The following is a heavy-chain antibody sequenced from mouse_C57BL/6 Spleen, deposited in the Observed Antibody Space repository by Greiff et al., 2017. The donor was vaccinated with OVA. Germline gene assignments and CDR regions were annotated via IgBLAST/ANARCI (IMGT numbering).Heavy chain of an antibody. J-gene: IGHJ4*01. V-gene: IGHV1-82*01. CDR1: GYAFSSSW. Sequence: VKLMESGPELVKPGASVKISCKASGYAFSSSWMNWVKQRPGKGLEWIGRIYPGDGDTNYNGKFKGKATLTADKSSSTAYMQLSSLTSEDSAVYFCAGENFYYAMDYWGQGTSVTVSS. CDR2: IYPGDGDT. CDR3: AGENFYYAMDY.